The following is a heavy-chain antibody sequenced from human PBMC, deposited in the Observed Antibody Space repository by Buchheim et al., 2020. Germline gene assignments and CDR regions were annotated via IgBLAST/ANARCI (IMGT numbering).Heavy chain of an antibody. J-gene: IGHJ3*02. CDR1: GGSISSYY. CDR2: IYYSGST. CDR3: ARDRPLKQVPYDAFDI. V-gene: IGHV4-59*01. Sequence: QVQLQESGPGLVKPSETLSLTCTVSGGSISSYYWSWIRQPPGKGLEWIGYIYYSGSTNYNPSLKSRVTISVDTSKNQFSLKLGSVTAADTAVYYCARDRPLKQVPYDAFDIWGQGT. D-gene: IGHD2-2*01.